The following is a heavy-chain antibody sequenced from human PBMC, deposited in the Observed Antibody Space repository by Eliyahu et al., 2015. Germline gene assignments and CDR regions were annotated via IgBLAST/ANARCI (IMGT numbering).Heavy chain of an antibody. D-gene: IGHD3-10*01. CDR2: IYYSGST. V-gene: IGHV4-39*01. CDR1: GGSISSSSYY. J-gene: IGHJ6*02. Sequence: QLQLQESGPGLVKPSETLSLTCTVSGGSISSSSYYWGWIRQPPGKGLEWIGSIYYSGSTSYNPSLKSRVTISVDTSKNQFSLKLSSVTAADTAVYYCARLLYGSGSYYPGYYYYGMDVWGQGTTVTVSS. CDR3: ARLLYGSGSYYPGYYYYGMDV.